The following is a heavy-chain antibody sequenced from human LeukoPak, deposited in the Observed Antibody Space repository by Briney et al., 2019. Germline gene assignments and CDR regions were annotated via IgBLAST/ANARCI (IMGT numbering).Heavy chain of an antibody. V-gene: IGHV3-23*01. D-gene: IGHD5-18*01. CDR3: AKGNLQLGQDACDI. J-gene: IGHJ3*02. CDR2: ICPDDAT. CDR1: GFSLSGNA. Sequence: GGSLRLSCAASGFSLSGNAVSWVRQAPGKGPEGVAGICPDDATFYPASVRGRFTISRDTSQNTMYLQMNSLRAEDTALYYCAKGNLQLGQDACDIWGQGTMVTVSS.